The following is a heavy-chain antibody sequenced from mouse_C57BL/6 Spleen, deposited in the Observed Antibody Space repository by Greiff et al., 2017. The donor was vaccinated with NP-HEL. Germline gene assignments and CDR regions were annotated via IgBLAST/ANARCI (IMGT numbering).Heavy chain of an antibody. CDR3: ARRGGLYYFDY. J-gene: IGHJ2*01. V-gene: IGHV1-64*01. CDR2: IHPNSSST. Sequence: QVHVKQPGAELVKPGASVKLSCKASGYTFTSYWMHWVKQRPGQGLEWIGMIHPNSSSTNYNEKFKSKATLTVDKSSSTAYMQLSSLTSEDSAVYYCARRGGLYYFDYWGQGTTLTVSS. D-gene: IGHD3-3*01. CDR1: GYTFTSYW.